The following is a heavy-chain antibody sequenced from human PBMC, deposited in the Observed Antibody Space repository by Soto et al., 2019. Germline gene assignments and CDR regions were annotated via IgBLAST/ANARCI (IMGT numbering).Heavy chain of an antibody. D-gene: IGHD5-12*01. V-gene: IGHV3-33*08. CDR2: VWYDGTNK. CDR1: GFTFRNFG. Sequence: QVRLVESGGGVVQPGRSLRLSCAASGFTFRNFGFHWVRQAPGKGLEWVALVWYDGTNKDYAESLKGRVSISRDNSKNTLYLEMKSLRAEDTAVYYCARDGDIEGGPPPKNYAMDVWGQGTTVTVSS. J-gene: IGHJ6*02. CDR3: ARDGDIEGGPPPKNYAMDV.